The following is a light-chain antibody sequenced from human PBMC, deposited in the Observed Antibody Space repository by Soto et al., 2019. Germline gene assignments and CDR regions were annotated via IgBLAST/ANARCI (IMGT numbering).Light chain of an antibody. CDR1: QSLLGINGYNY. CDR3: MQALQPPLT. Sequence: DIVMTQSPLSLPVTPGEPASISCRSSQSLLGINGYNYLDWYLQKPGQSPQLLIYLGSIRASGVPDRFSGGGSGTDFTLKISRVEAEYVVLYYCMQALQPPLTFGQGSKVDI. V-gene: IGKV2-28*01. CDR2: LGS. J-gene: IGKJ1*01.